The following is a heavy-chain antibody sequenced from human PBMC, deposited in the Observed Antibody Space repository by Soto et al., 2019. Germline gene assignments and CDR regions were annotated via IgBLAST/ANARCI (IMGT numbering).Heavy chain of an antibody. CDR2: IYYSGST. CDR3: ARPKNYYGSGSYYKDAFDI. Sequence: SETLSLTCTVSGGSISSSSYYWGWIRQPPGKGLEWIGSIYYSGSTYYNPSLKSRVTISEDTSKNLFSLKLSSVTAADTAVYYCARPKNYYGSGSYYKDAFDIWGQGTMVTVSS. D-gene: IGHD3-10*01. J-gene: IGHJ3*02. V-gene: IGHV4-39*01. CDR1: GGSISSSSYY.